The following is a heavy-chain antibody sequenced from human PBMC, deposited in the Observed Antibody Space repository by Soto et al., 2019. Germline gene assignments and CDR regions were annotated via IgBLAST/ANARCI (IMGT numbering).Heavy chain of an antibody. V-gene: IGHV3-23*01. CDR2: ISGSGGST. D-gene: IGHD6-19*01. J-gene: IGHJ4*02. Sequence: EVQLLESGGALVQPGGSLRLSCAASGFTFSSYAMTWVRQAPGKWPEWVSAISGSGGSTFYANSVTGRFTISRDNSNNTLYLQMNSLRAEDTAIYYCAKGRGIAVVGTRVDYWGQGALVTVSS. CDR1: GFTFSSYA. CDR3: AKGRGIAVVGTRVDY.